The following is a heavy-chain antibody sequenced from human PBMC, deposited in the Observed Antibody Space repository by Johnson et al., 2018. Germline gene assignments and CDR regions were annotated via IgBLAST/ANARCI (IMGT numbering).Heavy chain of an antibody. V-gene: IGHV3-7*01. Sequence: VQLVQSGGGLVQPGGSLRLSCAASGFTFSSYWMSWVRQAPGKGLEWVANIKQDGSEKYYVDSVKGRFTISRDNAKNSLYLQMNSLGAEDTAVYFCAKVLGVTIAAYYYGMDVWGQGTTVTVSS. D-gene: IGHD2-21*02. CDR1: GFTFSSYW. CDR2: IKQDGSEK. CDR3: AKVLGVTIAAYYYGMDV. J-gene: IGHJ6*02.